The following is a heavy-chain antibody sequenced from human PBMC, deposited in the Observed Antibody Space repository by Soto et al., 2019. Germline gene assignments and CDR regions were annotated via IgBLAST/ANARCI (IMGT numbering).Heavy chain of an antibody. CDR3: GKDLMGEQWLGVMHY. Sequence: QVQLGESGGNVVQPGRSLSLSCAASGFSFSDYGMHWVRQAPGKGLESVALLSYDGDKEYYADSVKGRFTISRDNSKNTVFLQMNSLRPEDTAVYYCGKDLMGEQWLGVMHYWGQGTLVTVSS. CDR1: GFSFSDYG. CDR2: LSYDGDKE. V-gene: IGHV3-30*18. D-gene: IGHD6-19*01. J-gene: IGHJ4*02.